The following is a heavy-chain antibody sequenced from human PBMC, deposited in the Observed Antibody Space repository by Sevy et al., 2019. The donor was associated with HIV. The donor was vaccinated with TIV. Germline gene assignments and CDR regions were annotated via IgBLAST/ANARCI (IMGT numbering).Heavy chain of an antibody. CDR2: MSNTGNT. V-gene: IGHV4-59*01. Sequence: SETLSLTCTVSGGSITSYYWNWIRQPPGKGLEWIGYMSNTGNTNYNPSLKSRVTISGDTSKRQFSLKVNSVTAADTAVYYCASARVVYGYFDLWGRGTLVTVSS. CDR3: ASARVVYGYFDL. J-gene: IGHJ2*01. CDR1: GGSITSYY.